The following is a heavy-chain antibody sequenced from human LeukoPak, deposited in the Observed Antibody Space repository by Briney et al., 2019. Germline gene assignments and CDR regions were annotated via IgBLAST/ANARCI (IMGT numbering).Heavy chain of an antibody. CDR2: ISDSVGDT. CDR3: TKVPYSDYGSGRPPFMDA. D-gene: IGHD3-10*01. J-gene: IGHJ6*02. V-gene: IGHV3-23*01. CDR1: GFTFATYA. Sequence: PGGSLRLSCAASGFTFATYAMSWVRQAPGKGLEWVSPISDSVGDTYYADSVKGRFTISRDNSKNTLYLQMNSLRAEDTAVYYCTKVPYSDYGSGRPPFMDAWGQGTTVAISS.